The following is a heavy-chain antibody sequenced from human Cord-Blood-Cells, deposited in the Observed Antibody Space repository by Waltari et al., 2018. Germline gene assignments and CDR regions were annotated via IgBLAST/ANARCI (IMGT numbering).Heavy chain of an antibody. V-gene: IGHV3-23*01. D-gene: IGHD3-16*02. CDR1: GLLFRGYT. CDR2: IGGRGIST. Sequence: EVQLLASGGGLVQPGRSLRLSCAASGLLFRGYTMSGVSQAPGKGLECVSGIGGRGISTLYADSGKCRFTISRDNAKTTLSLQMNSRRAEDTAVYYCVKDESRIVNSRYDNWFDPWGQGTLVTVSA. J-gene: IGHJ5*02. CDR3: VKDESRIVNSRYDNWFDP.